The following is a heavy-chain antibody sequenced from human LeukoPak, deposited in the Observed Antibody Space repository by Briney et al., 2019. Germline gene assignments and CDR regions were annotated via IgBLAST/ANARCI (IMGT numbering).Heavy chain of an antibody. D-gene: IGHD2-15*01. J-gene: IGHJ4*02. CDR3: AKHSSGTFHFDY. Sequence: GRSLRLSCAASGFNFRSYAMDWLRQAPGKGLEWVSSLSDSGSNTYYSDSVKGRFTISSDNSKGTLYLQMARLRAEDTAVYYCAKHSSGTFHFDYWGQGPLVAVSS. V-gene: IGHV3-23*01. CDR1: GFNFRSYA. CDR2: LSDSGSNT.